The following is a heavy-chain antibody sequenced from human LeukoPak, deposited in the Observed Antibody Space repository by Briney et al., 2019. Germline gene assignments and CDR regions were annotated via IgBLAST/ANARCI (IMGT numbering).Heavy chain of an antibody. Sequence: SVKISCKASGYTFTSYGISWVRQAPGQGLEWMGGIIPIFGTANYAQKFQGRVTMTEDTSTDTAYMELSSLRSEDTAVYYCATAPGYCSGGSCYFDYWGQGTLVTVSS. CDR1: GYTFTSYG. V-gene: IGHV1-69*06. D-gene: IGHD2-15*01. CDR3: ATAPGYCSGGSCYFDY. CDR2: IIPIFGTA. J-gene: IGHJ4*02.